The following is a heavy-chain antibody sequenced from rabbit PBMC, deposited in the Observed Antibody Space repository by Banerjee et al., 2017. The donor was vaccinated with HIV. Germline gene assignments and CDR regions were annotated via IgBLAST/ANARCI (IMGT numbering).Heavy chain of an antibody. D-gene: IGHD1-1*01. V-gene: IGHV1S40*01. CDR1: GFSLNIYE. Sequence: QSLEESGGDLVKPGASLTLTCTASGFSLNIYEMCWVRQAPGKGLEWIGCIYAGSSGSTWYASWAKGRFAISKTSSTTVTLQMTSLTAADTATYFCARTNTSGGSFFNFWGQGTLVTVS. CDR3: ARTNTSGGSFFNF. J-gene: IGHJ6*01. CDR2: IYAGSSGST.